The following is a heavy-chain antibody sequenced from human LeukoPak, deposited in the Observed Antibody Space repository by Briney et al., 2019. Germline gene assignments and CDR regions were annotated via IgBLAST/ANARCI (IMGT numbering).Heavy chain of an antibody. V-gene: IGHV3-30*02. D-gene: IGHD3-9*01. CDR1: GFTFSRYG. J-gene: IGHJ4*02. CDR2: ISYDGGNK. CDR3: AKDRSTYNVLTGYQDY. Sequence: GGSLRLSCTVSGFTFSRYGMHWVRQTPGKGLEWVALISYDGGNKDYVDSVKGRFTVSRDNSRNTLYLQMNSLRPEDTAVYYCAKDRSTYNVLTGYQDYWGQGTLVTVSS.